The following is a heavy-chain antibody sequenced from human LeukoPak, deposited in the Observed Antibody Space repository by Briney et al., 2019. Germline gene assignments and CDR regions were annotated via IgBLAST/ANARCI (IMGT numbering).Heavy chain of an antibody. CDR3: ASTTRPSGPFDP. CDR1: GFTFSSYN. J-gene: IGHJ5*02. Sequence: PGGSLRLSCAASGFTFSSYNMNWVRQAPGKGLERVSSISPTSSYISYADSVKGRFTISRDNAKNSLYLQMNSLRVEDTAVYYCASTTRPSGPFDPWGQGTLVTVSS. D-gene: IGHD1-26*01. CDR2: ISPTSSYI. V-gene: IGHV3-21*01.